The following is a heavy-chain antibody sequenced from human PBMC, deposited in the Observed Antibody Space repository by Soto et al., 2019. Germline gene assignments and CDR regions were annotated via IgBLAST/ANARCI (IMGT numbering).Heavy chain of an antibody. CDR3: ARDTAMALPDA. J-gene: IGHJ4*02. D-gene: IGHD5-18*01. Sequence: QVQLVQSGAEVKKPGASVKVSCKASGYTFTSYGISWVRQAPGQGLEWMGWISAHNGNTKIAQKLQGRVTMTTDTSTSTAYMEVRSLRSDDPAVYYCARDTAMALPDAWGQGTLVTVSS. CDR2: ISAHNGNT. V-gene: IGHV1-18*01. CDR1: GYTFTSYG.